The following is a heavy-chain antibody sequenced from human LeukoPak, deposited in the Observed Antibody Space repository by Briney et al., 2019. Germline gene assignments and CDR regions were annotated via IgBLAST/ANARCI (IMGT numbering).Heavy chain of an antibody. V-gene: IGHV1-46*01. D-gene: IGHD3-10*01. CDR1: GYTFTSYY. J-gene: IGHJ4*02. Sequence: GASVKVSCKASGYTFTSYYMHWVRQAPGQGLEWMGIINPSGGSTSYAQKFQGRVTMTRDTSTSTVYMELSSLRSEDTAVYYCARAKTYYYGSGSYSLGYWGQGTLVTVSS. CDR3: ARAKTYYYGSGSYSLGY. CDR2: INPSGGST.